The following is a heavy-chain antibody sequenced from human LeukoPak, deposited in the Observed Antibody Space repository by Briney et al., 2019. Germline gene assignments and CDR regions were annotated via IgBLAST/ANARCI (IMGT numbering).Heavy chain of an antibody. V-gene: IGHV1-69*06. J-gene: IGHJ4*02. Sequence: ASVKVSCKASGGTFSSYAISWVRQAPGQGLEWMGGIIPIFGTANYAQKFQGRVTITADKSTSTVYMELSSLRSEDTAVYYCARAGGSYRRDFDYWGQGTLVTVSS. D-gene: IGHD1-26*01. CDR2: IIPIFGTA. CDR3: ARAGGSYRRDFDY. CDR1: GGTFSSYA.